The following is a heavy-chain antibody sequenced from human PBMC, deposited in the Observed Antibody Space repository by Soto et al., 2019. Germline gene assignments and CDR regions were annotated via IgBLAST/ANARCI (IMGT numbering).Heavy chain of an antibody. V-gene: IGHV4-30-4*01. J-gene: IGHJ5*02. CDR3: ARDHQYYYDSSGYYS. D-gene: IGHD3-22*01. CDR1: GGSISSGDYY. Sequence: PSETLSLTCTVSGGSISSGDYYWSWIRQPPGKGLEWIGYIYYSGSTYYNPSLKSRVTISVDTSKNQFSLKLSSVTAADTAVYYCARDHQYYYDSSGYYSWGQGTLVTVSS. CDR2: IYYSGST.